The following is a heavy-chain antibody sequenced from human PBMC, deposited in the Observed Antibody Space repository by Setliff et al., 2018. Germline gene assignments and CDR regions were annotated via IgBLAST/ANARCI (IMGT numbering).Heavy chain of an antibody. CDR2: VYYSGYT. CDR3: ARVDFTMIQGVLGL. D-gene: IGHD3-10*01. Sequence: SETLSLTCDVSGGSVSSTSHYWGWIRQPPGKGMEWIGSVYYSGYTYYNPSLQSRVTISVDMSKNQFSMKLTSVTAADTAVYYCARVDFTMIQGVLGLWGQGTLVTVSS. V-gene: IGHV4-39*07. J-gene: IGHJ1*01. CDR1: GGSVSSTSHY.